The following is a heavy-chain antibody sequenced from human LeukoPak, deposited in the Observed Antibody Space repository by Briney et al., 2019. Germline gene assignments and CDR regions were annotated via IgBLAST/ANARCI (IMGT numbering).Heavy chain of an antibody. CDR1: GYTFTSYY. Sequence: ASVKVSCKASGYTFTSYYIHWVRQAPGQGLEWTGIINPSGGSTSYAQKFQGRVTMTRDTSTSIVYMELSSLRSEDTAVYYCARTYYYDSSGYSAFDYWGQGTLVTVSS. D-gene: IGHD3-22*01. CDR2: INPSGGST. J-gene: IGHJ4*02. CDR3: ARTYYYDSSGYSAFDY. V-gene: IGHV1-46*01.